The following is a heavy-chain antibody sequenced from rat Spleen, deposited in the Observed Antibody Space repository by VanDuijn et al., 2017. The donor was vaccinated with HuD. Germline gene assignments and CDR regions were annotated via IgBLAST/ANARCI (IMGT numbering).Heavy chain of an antibody. D-gene: IGHD1-4*01. CDR2: IWTGGNT. Sequence: QVQLKESGPGLVQPSQTLSLTCTVSGLSLPRNSVSWIRQPPGKGLEWMGVIWTGGNTESNSTLKSRLSISRDTSKSQVFLKMNSLQTEDTATYYCARELPGYNPFDYWGQGVMVTVSS. CDR3: ARELPGYNPFDY. J-gene: IGHJ2*01. CDR1: GLSLPRNS. V-gene: IGHV2-47*01.